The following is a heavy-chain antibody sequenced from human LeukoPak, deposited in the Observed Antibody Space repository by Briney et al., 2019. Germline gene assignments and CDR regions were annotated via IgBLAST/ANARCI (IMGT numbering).Heavy chain of an antibody. Sequence: GGSLRLSCAASGFTVSSNYMSWVGRAPGKGLEWVSVIYSGGSTYYADSVRGRFTISRDNSKNTLYLQMNSLRAEDTAVYYCAKGSGSYYNIGVLFDPWGQGTLVTVSS. J-gene: IGHJ5*02. CDR2: IYSGGST. CDR1: GFTVSSNY. V-gene: IGHV3-53*01. D-gene: IGHD3-10*01. CDR3: AKGSGSYYNIGVLFDP.